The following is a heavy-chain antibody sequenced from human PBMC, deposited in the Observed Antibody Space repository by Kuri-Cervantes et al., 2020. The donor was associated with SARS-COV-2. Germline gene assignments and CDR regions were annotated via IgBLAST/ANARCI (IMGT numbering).Heavy chain of an antibody. V-gene: IGHV3-23*01. D-gene: IGHD2-15*01. Sequence: GGSLRLSCAASGFIFSSYGMNWVRQAPGKGLEWVSTISESGGVTYYADSVMGRFTILRDNSKNTLYLQMNSLRAEDTAVYYCARAGGSGGTSNYYYYMDVWGKGTTVTVSS. CDR3: ARAGGSGGTSNYYYYMDV. CDR1: GFIFSSYG. J-gene: IGHJ6*03. CDR2: ISESGGVT.